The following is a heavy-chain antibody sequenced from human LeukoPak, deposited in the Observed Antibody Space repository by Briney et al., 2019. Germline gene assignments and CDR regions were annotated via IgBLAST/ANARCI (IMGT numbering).Heavy chain of an antibody. Sequence: GGSLRLSCAASGFTFSSHSMNWVRQAPGKGLEWVSYISSSSSARYYADSVKGRFTISRDDARNSLYLQMNSLRAEGTAVYYCARMSGSRLPGYWGQGTLVTVSS. CDR2: ISSSSSAR. J-gene: IGHJ4*02. CDR1: GFTFSSHS. CDR3: ARMSGSRLPGY. V-gene: IGHV3-48*01. D-gene: IGHD3-3*01.